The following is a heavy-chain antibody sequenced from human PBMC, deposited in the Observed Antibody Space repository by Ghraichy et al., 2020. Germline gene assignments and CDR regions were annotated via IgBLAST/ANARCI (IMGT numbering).Heavy chain of an antibody. V-gene: IGHV4-4*09. CDR3: ARLNPYADFDY. J-gene: IGHJ4*02. D-gene: IGHD1-14*01. CDR1: GGSISSYY. CDR2: IYTSGST. Sequence: SETLSLTCTVSGGSISSYYWSWIRQPPGKGLEWIGYIYTSGSTNYNPSLKSRVTISVDTSKNQFSLKLSSVTAADTAVYYCARLNPYADFDYWGQGTLVTVSS.